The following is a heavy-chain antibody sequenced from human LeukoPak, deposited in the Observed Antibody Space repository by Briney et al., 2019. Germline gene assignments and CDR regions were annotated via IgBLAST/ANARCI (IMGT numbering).Heavy chain of an antibody. J-gene: IGHJ3*02. CDR3: ARSRWELRDAFDI. Sequence: GGSLRLSCAASGFTFSSYAMSWVRQAPGKGLEWVSAISGSGGSTYYADSVKGRFTISRDNSKNTLYLQMNSLRAEDTAVYYCARSRWELRDAFDIWGQGTMVTVSS. CDR2: ISGSGGST. V-gene: IGHV3-23*01. CDR1: GFTFSSYA. D-gene: IGHD1-26*01.